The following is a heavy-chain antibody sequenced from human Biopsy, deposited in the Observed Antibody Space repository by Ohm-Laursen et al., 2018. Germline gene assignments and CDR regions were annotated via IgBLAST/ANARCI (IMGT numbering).Heavy chain of an antibody. CDR2: ISYTGYT. CDR3: ARGSNDFGGLYFPR. CDR1: GGSFTGHY. Sequence: TLSLTCTVSGGSFTGHYWSWIRQPPGKGLEWIGHISYTGYTSYNASLKSRVTISVDTSRNHFSLRLSPLTAADTAVYYCARGSNDFGGLYFPRWGQGTLLTVSS. J-gene: IGHJ4*02. V-gene: IGHV4-59*11. D-gene: IGHD4-23*01.